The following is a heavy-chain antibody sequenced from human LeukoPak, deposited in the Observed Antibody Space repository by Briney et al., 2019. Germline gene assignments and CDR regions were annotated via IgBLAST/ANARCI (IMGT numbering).Heavy chain of an antibody. V-gene: IGHV3-7*05. CDR2: INQNGSEK. Sequence: GGSLRLSCVASGFTFNNYWMNWVRQAPGKGLEWVAKINQNGSEKFYVDSVKGRFTISRDNAKNSLYLQMNSLRAEDTAVYYCARYGGYPLSDYWGQGTLVTVSS. D-gene: IGHD4-23*01. J-gene: IGHJ4*02. CDR1: GFTFNNYW. CDR3: ARYGGYPLSDY.